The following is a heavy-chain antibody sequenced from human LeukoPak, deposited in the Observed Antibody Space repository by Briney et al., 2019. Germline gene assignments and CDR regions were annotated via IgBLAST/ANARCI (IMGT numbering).Heavy chain of an antibody. Sequence: PGGSLRLSCAASGFTFSSYAMYWVRQAPGKGLEYVSAISTNGGSTYYANSVKGRFTISRDNSKNMLYLQMGSLRAEGMAVYYCARAQWGKVVPAALFDYWGQGTLVTVSS. D-gene: IGHD2-2*01. CDR3: ARAQWGKVVPAALFDY. V-gene: IGHV3-64*01. CDR2: ISTNGGST. CDR1: GFTFSSYA. J-gene: IGHJ4*02.